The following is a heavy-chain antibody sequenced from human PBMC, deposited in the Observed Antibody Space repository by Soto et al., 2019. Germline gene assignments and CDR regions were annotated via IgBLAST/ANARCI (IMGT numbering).Heavy chain of an antibody. Sequence: EVQVVESGGGLVKPGGSLRLSCAASGFTFSTYTMNWVRQAPGKGLEWVSSISSRSNYIYYADSVKGRFTISRDNAKNPLYLEMNSLSAEDTAFYYCARHNSYFDYWGRGTLVTVSS. J-gene: IGHJ4*02. CDR2: ISSRSNYI. CDR1: GFTFSTYT. CDR3: ARHNSYFDY. V-gene: IGHV3-21*01. D-gene: IGHD1-1*01.